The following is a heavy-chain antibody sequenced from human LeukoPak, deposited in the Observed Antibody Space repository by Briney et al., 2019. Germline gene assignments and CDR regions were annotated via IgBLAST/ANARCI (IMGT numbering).Heavy chain of an antibody. CDR2: ISDSGAGT. D-gene: IGHD2-8*01. Sequence: GGTLRLSCAASGFTFSNYGMSWVRQAPGKGLEWVSAISDSGAGTYYADSVKGRFTISRDNSKNTLYLQMNSLRAEDSAVYYCATLGVYWGQGTLVTVSS. V-gene: IGHV3-23*01. CDR3: ATLGVY. CDR1: GFTFSNYG. J-gene: IGHJ4*02.